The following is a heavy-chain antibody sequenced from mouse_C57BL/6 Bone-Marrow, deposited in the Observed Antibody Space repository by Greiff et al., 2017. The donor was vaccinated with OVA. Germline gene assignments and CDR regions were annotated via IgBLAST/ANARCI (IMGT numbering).Heavy chain of an antibody. V-gene: IGHV14-4*01. D-gene: IGHD2-4*01. J-gene: IGHJ2*01. CDR1: GFNIKDDY. CDR3: TTPYDYDVY. CDR2: IDPENGDT. Sequence: EVQGVESGAELVRPGASVKLSCTASGFNIKDDYMHWVKQRPEQGLEWIGWIDPENGDTEYASQFQGKATITADTSSNTAYLQLSSLTSEDTAVYYCTTPYDYDVYWGQGTTLTVSS.